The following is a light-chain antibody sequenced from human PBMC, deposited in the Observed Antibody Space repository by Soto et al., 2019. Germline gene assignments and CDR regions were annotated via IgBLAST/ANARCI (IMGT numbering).Light chain of an antibody. CDR3: QQTYSFHRP. V-gene: IGKV1-9*01. J-gene: IGKJ3*01. CDR1: QSIAGW. CDR2: GTS. Sequence: DIQMTQSPSALSASVGDRVTITCRASQSIAGWLAWYQQKPGKAPRLLIYGTSTLQSGVPSRFSGSGSGTDFTLTINSLQPEDFATYYCQQTYSFHRPFGAVTKVDIX.